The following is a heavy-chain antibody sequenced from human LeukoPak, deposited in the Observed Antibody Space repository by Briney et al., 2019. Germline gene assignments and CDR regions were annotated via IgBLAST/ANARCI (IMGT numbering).Heavy chain of an antibody. D-gene: IGHD3-22*01. CDR1: GFTFSSYS. CDR2: ISSSSSTI. J-gene: IGHJ3*02. Sequence: PGGSLRLSCAASGFTFSSYSMNWVRQAPGKGLEWVSYISSSSSTIYYADSVKGRFTISRDNAKNSLYLQMNSLRAEDTAVYYCARESYYDSSGYTQAFDIWGQGTMVTVSS. CDR3: ARESYYDSSGYTQAFDI. V-gene: IGHV3-48*01.